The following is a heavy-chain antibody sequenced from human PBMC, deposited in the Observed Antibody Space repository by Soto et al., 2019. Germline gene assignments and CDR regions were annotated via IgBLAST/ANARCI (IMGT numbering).Heavy chain of an antibody. CDR2: IYYSGST. V-gene: IGHV4-39*01. D-gene: IGHD6-19*01. CDR1: GGSISSSSYY. CDR3: ARHGNPSSGWSGDFDY. J-gene: IGHJ4*02. Sequence: PSETLSLTCTVSGGSISSSSYYWGWIRQPPGKGLEWIGSIYYSGSTYYNPSLKSRVTISVDTSKNQFSLKLSSVTAADTAVYYCARHGNPSSGWSGDFDYWGQGTLVTVSS.